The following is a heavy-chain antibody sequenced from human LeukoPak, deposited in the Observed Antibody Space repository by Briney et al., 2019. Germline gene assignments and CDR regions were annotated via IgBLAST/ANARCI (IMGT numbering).Heavy chain of an antibody. D-gene: IGHD3-22*01. V-gene: IGHV4-59*08. J-gene: IGHJ4*02. CDR1: GGSISSYY. CDR2: IYYSEST. Sequence: SETLSLTCTVSGGSISSYYWSWIRQPPGKGLEWIGYIYYSESTNYNPSLKSRVTISVDTSKNQFSLKLSSVTAADTAVYYCARRIPSYYYDSSGYNGTPFDYWGQGTLVTVSS. CDR3: ARRIPSYYYDSSGYNGTPFDY.